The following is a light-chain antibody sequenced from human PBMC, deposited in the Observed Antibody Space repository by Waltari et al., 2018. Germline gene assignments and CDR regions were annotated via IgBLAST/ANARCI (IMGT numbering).Light chain of an antibody. CDR2: QDT. Sequence: SYELTQPPSVSVSPGQTASITCSGDELGDKYACWYQQKPGQSPVLVIYQDTKRPSGILERFSGSSSGNTATLTIRGTQAMDEADYYCQAWDRGTWVFGGGTKLTVL. CDR3: QAWDRGTWV. CDR1: ELGDKY. V-gene: IGLV3-1*01. J-gene: IGLJ3*02.